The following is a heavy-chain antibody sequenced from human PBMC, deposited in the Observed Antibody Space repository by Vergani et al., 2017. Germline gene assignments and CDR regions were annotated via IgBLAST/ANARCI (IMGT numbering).Heavy chain of an antibody. D-gene: IGHD4-17*01. CDR1: GYTFTGYY. CDR3: ARMPVVYGDYRGGWFDP. J-gene: IGHJ5*02. CDR2: INPNSGGT. V-gene: IGHV1-2*02. Sequence: QVQLVQSGAEVKKPGASVKVSCKASGYTFTGYYMHWVRQAPGQGLEWMGWINPNSGGTNYAQKFQGRVTMTRDTSISTAYMELSRLRSDDTAVYYCARMPVVYGDYRGGWFDPWGQGTLVTVSS.